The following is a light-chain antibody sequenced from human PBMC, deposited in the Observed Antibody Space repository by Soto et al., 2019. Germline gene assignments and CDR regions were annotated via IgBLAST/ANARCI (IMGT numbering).Light chain of an antibody. CDR2: EVN. Sequence: QSALTQPASVSGSPGQSVTISCTGASSDVGGYDYVSWYQQHPGKAPKLILYEVNNRPSGVSNHFSGSKSGNTASLIISGLQADDESYYYCSSYSTTRTLVFGSGTKLTVL. V-gene: IGLV2-14*01. CDR1: SSDVGGYDY. J-gene: IGLJ1*01. CDR3: SSYSTTRTLV.